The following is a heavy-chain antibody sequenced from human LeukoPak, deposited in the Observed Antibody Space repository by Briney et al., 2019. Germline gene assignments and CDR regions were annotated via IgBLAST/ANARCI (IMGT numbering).Heavy chain of an antibody. CDR2: ISGSGGST. D-gene: IGHD3-22*01. J-gene: IGHJ4*02. Sequence: GGSLRLSCAASGFTFSSYAMSWVRQAPGKGLEWVSAISGSGGSTYYADSVKGRFTISRDNSKNTLYLQMNILRAEDTAVYYCAKSNDSSGYYDWGQGTLVTVSS. V-gene: IGHV3-23*01. CDR3: AKSNDSSGYYD. CDR1: GFTFSSYA.